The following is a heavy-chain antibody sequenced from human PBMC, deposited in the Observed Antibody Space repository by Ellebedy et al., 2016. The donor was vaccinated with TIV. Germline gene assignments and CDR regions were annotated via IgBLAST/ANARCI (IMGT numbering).Heavy chain of an antibody. D-gene: IGHD3-10*01. CDR1: GGSISSGGYS. CDR3: ARAGGLLWFGELRGMD. V-gene: IGHV4-30-2*01. CDR2: IYHSGST. J-gene: IGHJ4*02. Sequence: MPSETLSLTCAVSGGSISSGGYSWSWIRQPPGKGLEWIGYIYHSGSTYYNPSLKSRVTISVDRSKNQFSLKLSSVTAADTAVYYCARAGGLLWFGELRGMDWGQGTLVTVSS.